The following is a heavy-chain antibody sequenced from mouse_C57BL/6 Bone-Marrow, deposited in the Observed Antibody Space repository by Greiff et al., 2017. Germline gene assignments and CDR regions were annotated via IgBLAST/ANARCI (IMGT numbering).Heavy chain of an antibody. CDR1: GFSFTSYG. V-gene: IGHV2-6-1*01. J-gene: IGHJ4*01. CDR2: IWSDGST. CDR3: ARHRGWPYAMDY. Sequence: VQRVESGPGLVAPSQRLSITCTVSGFSFTSYGVHWVRQPPGKGLEWLVVIWSDGSTTYNSALKSRLSISKDNSKSQVFLKMNSLQTDDTAMYYCARHRGWPYAMDYWGQGTSVTVSS. D-gene: IGHD2-3*01.